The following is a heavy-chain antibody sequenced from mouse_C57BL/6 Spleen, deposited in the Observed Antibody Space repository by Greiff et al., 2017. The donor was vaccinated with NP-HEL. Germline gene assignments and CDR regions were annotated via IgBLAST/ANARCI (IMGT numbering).Heavy chain of an antibody. CDR2: ISNGGGST. CDR1: GFTFSDYY. D-gene: IGHD4-1*02. J-gene: IGHJ4*01. Sequence: EVMLVESGGGLVQPGGSLKLSCAASGFTFSDYYMYWVRQTPEKRLEWVAYISNGGGSTYYPDTVKGRFTISRDNAKNTLYLQMSRLKSEDTAMYYCARPLNWDRDYYAMDYWGQGTSVTVSS. CDR3: ARPLNWDRDYYAMDY. V-gene: IGHV5-12*01.